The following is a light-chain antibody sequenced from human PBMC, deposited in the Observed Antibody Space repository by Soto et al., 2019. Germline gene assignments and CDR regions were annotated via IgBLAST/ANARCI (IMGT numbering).Light chain of an antibody. V-gene: IGLV2-23*02. Sequence: QSVLTQPASVSGSPGQSITISFTGTSSDVGSHNFVSWYQQRPGKAPKLMIFEVTKRPSGVSSRFSASKSDNTDSLTISGVQAEDEADYYCCSSAGTTTWVFGGGTKLTVL. CDR3: CSSAGTTTWV. CDR1: SSDVGSHNF. CDR2: EVT. J-gene: IGLJ2*01.